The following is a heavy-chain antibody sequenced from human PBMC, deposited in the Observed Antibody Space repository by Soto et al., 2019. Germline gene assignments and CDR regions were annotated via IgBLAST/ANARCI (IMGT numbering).Heavy chain of an antibody. CDR3: AKESPVGTYYYYMGV. V-gene: IGHV3-23*01. Sequence: GGSLRLSCAASGFTFSNYAMSWVRQAPGKELEWVAFISGSGGSTYYADSVKGRFTLSRDNSKNTWDVQMNGLSTEDTAVYYCAKESPVGTYYYYMGVWDKGTTVTVSS. CDR2: ISGSGGST. CDR1: GFTFSNYA. D-gene: IGHD1-1*01. J-gene: IGHJ6*03.